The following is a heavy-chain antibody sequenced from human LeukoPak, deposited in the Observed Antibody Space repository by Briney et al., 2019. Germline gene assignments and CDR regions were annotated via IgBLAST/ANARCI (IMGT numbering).Heavy chain of an antibody. CDR3: AKDRAKSIAAAGPGAFDI. CDR2: ISGSGGST. D-gene: IGHD6-13*01. V-gene: IGHV3-23*01. J-gene: IGHJ3*02. Sequence: GGSLRLSCAASGFTFSSYAMSWVRQAPEKGLEWVSAISGSGGSTYYADSVKGRFTISRDNSKNTLYLQMNSLRAEDTAVYYCAKDRAKSIAAAGPGAFDIWGQGTMVTVSS. CDR1: GFTFSSYA.